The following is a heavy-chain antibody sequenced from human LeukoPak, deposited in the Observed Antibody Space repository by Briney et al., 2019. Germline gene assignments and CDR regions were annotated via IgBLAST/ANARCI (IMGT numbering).Heavy chain of an antibody. V-gene: IGHV3-23*01. CDR2: ISGSGGST. Sequence: GGSLRLSCAASGFTFSSYAMSWVRQAPGKGLEWVSAISGSGGSTYYADSVKGRFTISRDNSKNTLYLQMNSLRAEDTAVYYCARDRDSSIVGTMDYWGQGTLVTVSS. J-gene: IGHJ4*02. CDR3: ARDRDSSIVGTMDY. D-gene: IGHD6-13*01. CDR1: GFTFSSYA.